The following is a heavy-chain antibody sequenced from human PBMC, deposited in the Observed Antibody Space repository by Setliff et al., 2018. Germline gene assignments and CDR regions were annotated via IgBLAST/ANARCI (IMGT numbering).Heavy chain of an antibody. V-gene: IGHV4-34*01. CDR1: GGTFSDYY. CDR2: INHRGST. D-gene: IGHD2-8*02. Sequence: SETLSLTCAAYGGTFSDYYWTWIRQPPGEGLEWIGEINHRGSTNYNPALKSRVTISIDTSKDQFTLKLTSVTAADTAMYYCARSKHLLLTNWFDAWGQGALVTVSS. J-gene: IGHJ5*02. CDR3: ARSKHLLLTNWFDA.